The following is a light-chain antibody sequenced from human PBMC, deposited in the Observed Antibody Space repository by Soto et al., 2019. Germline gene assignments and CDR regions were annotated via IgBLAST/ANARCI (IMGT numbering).Light chain of an antibody. Sequence: EIVMTQSPATQSVSPGERATLSCRASQSFSSNLAWYQQKPGQAPRLLIYGASTRATGIPARFSGSGSGTEFTLTISSLQSEDFAVYYCQQYNNWPLTFGGGTKVEIK. J-gene: IGKJ4*01. CDR1: QSFSSN. CDR3: QQYNNWPLT. V-gene: IGKV3D-15*01. CDR2: GAS.